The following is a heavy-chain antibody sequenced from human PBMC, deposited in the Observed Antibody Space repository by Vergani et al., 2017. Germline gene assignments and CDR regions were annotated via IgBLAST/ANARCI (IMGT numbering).Heavy chain of an antibody. J-gene: IGHJ6*02. CDR2: ISSSGSTI. D-gene: IGHD2-15*01. V-gene: IGHV3-48*03. Sequence: EVQLVESGEGLVQPGGSLRLSCAASGFTFSSYEMNWVRQAPGKGLEWVSYISSSGSTIYYADSVKGRFTISRDNAKNSLYLQMNSLRAEDTAVYYCARDDGVAATFYYYGMDVWGQGTTVTVSS. CDR3: ARDDGVAATFYYYGMDV. CDR1: GFTFSSYE.